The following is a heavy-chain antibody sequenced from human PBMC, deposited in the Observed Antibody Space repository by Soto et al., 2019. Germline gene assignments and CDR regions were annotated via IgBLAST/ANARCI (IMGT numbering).Heavy chain of an antibody. D-gene: IGHD1-1*01. Sequence: EVQLVESGGAVVQPGGSLRLSCVVSGFTFDEYSMYWVRQPPGKGLEWISLLTWDGGTTYYADSVKGRFTISSDSCKGSLFLQMDSLRTEDTALYYCAKVKRKYTITSAVDFDSWGQGTLVTVSS. CDR1: GFTFDEYS. CDR3: AKVKRKYTITSAVDFDS. V-gene: IGHV3-43*01. CDR2: LTWDGGTT. J-gene: IGHJ4*02.